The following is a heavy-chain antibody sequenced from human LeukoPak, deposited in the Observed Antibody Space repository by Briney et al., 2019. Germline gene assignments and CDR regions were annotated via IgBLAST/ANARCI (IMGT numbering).Heavy chain of an antibody. Sequence: GGSLRLSCAASGFTVSNYAMSWVRQAPGKGLEWVSGISGSGGYTYYADSVKGRFTISRDNSKNTLYLQMNSLRAEDTAVYYCAKDAKRITMIEVVARPRFFDYWGQGTLVTVSS. J-gene: IGHJ4*02. CDR3: AKDAKRITMIEVVARPRFFDY. CDR2: ISGSGGYT. V-gene: IGHV3-23*01. CDR1: GFTVSNYA. D-gene: IGHD3-22*01.